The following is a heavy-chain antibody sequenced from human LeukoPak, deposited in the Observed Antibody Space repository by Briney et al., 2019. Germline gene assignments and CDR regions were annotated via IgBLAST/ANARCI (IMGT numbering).Heavy chain of an antibody. J-gene: IGHJ4*02. V-gene: IGHV3-23*01. CDR2: ISGSGGST. CDR1: GFTFSSDA. CDR3: AKDSQHNWNYGGFDY. D-gene: IGHD1-7*01. Sequence: GGSLRLSCAASGFTFSSDAMSWVRQAPGKGLEWVSAISGSGGSTYYADSVKGRFTISRDNSKNTLYLQMNSLRAEDTAVYYCAKDSQHNWNYGGFDYWGQGTLVTVSS.